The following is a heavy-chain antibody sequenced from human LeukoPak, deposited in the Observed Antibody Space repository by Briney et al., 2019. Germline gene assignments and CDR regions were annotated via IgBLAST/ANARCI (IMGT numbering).Heavy chain of an antibody. J-gene: IGHJ4*02. CDR3: ARDHYDSSGYCHDY. Sequence: AGGSLRLSCAASGFTFSSYAMHWVRQAPGKGLEWVAVISYDGSNKYYADSVKDRFTISRDNSKNTLYLQMNSLRAEDTAVYYCARDHYDSSGYCHDYWGQGTLVTVSS. CDR2: ISYDGSNK. V-gene: IGHV3-30*04. D-gene: IGHD3-22*01. CDR1: GFTFSSYA.